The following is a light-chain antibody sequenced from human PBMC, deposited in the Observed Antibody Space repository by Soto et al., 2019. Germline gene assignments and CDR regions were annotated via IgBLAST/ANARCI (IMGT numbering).Light chain of an antibody. CDR1: QSVSSSY. V-gene: IGKV3-20*01. CDR2: GAS. J-gene: IGKJ1*01. Sequence: EIVLTQSPGTLSLSPGERATLSCRASQSVSSSYLAWYQQKPGQSPRLLIYGASSRATGITDRFSGSGSGTDFTLTISRLEPEDFAVYYCQQYGSSPGWTFGRGTKVEIK. CDR3: QQYGSSPGWT.